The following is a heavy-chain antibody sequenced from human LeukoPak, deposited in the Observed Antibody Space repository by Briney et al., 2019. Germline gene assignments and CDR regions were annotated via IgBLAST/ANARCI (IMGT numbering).Heavy chain of an antibody. CDR1: GGSIRTYY. V-gene: IGHV4-4*09. CDR2: IYTSGST. D-gene: IGHD6-19*01. Sequence: SETLSLTCTVSGGSIRTYYWSWIRQPPGKGLEWIGYIYTSGSTNYNPSLKSRVTMSLDTSENQFSLKLSSVTAADTAVYYCARVDSGWEYYYYGMDVWGQGTTVTVSS. CDR3: ARVDSGWEYYYYGMDV. J-gene: IGHJ6*02.